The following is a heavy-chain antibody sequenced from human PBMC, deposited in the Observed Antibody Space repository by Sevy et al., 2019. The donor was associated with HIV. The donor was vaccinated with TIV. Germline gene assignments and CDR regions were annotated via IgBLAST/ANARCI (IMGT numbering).Heavy chain of an antibody. CDR1: GDSISSNS. Sequence: SETLSLTCSVSGDSISSNSWSWIRQPPGKGLEWIGYIYYSDYDPGSTNNNPSLKSRVTISVDTSKNQVSLRLTSVTAADTAVYYCARVGITAGPYMDVWGKGTTVTVSS. V-gene: IGHV4-59*01. CDR3: ARVGITAGPYMDV. CDR2: IYYSDYDPGST. D-gene: IGHD6-13*01. J-gene: IGHJ6*03.